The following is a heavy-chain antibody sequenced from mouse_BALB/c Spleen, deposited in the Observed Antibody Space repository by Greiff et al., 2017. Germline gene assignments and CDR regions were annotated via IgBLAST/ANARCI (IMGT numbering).Heavy chain of an antibody. V-gene: IGHV14-1*02. CDR1: GFNIKDYY. CDR3: ANWEVAMDY. J-gene: IGHJ4*01. D-gene: IGHD4-1*02. Sequence: EVKLQQSGAELVRPGALVKLSCKASGFNIKDYYMHWVKQRPEQGLEWIGWIDPENGNTIYDPKFQGKASITADTSSNTAYLQLSSLTSEDTAVYYCANWEVAMDYWGQGTSVTVSS. CDR2: IDPENGNT.